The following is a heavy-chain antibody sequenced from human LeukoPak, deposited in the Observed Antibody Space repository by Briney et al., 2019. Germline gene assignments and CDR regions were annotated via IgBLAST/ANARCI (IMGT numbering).Heavy chain of an antibody. CDR1: GGSLSGYY. D-gene: IGHD2-2*01. J-gene: IGHJ4*02. V-gene: IGHV4-34*01. CDR2: INHSGST. CDR3: ARGKGVVPAARGWFDY. Sequence: SDTLSLICAVYGGSLSGYYSSWTPYPPGTAPESIGEINHSGSTNYNPSLKSRVTISVDTSKNQFSLKLSSVTAADTAVYYCARGKGVVPAARGWFDYWGQGTLVTVSS.